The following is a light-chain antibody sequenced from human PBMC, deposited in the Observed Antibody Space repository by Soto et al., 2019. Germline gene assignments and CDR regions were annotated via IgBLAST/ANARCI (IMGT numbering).Light chain of an antibody. CDR2: EVS. CDR1: RSDVGGYNY. Sequence: QSVLTQPPSPSGSPGQSVTISCTGTRSDVGGYNYVSWYQQHPGKAPKLMIYEVSKRPSGVPDRFSGSKSGNTASLTVSGLQAEDEADYYCCSYAGSNNFPYVFGTGTKVTVL. J-gene: IGLJ1*01. V-gene: IGLV2-8*01. CDR3: CSYAGSNNFPYV.